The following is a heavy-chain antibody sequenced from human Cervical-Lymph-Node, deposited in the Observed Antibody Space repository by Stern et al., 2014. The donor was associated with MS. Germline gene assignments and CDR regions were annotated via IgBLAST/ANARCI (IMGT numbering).Heavy chain of an antibody. D-gene: IGHD3-22*01. CDR3: AKDPRIYDSSGYLEA. CDR2: ISYDGDNK. V-gene: IGHV3-30*18. J-gene: IGHJ5*02. Sequence: QVQLVESGGGVVQPGRSLRLSCAASGFTFSLYDMHWVRQAPGKGLEWVAAISYDGDNKFYPDSVKGRFTISRDSSKSTLYLQLNSLRPEDTAIYYCAKDPRIYDSSGYLEAWGQGTLVTVSS. CDR1: GFTFSLYD.